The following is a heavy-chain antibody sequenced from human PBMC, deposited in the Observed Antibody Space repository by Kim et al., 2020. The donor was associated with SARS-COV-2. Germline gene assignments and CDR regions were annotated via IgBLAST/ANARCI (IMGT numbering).Heavy chain of an antibody. J-gene: IGHJ4*02. CDR1: GYSFTSYW. D-gene: IGHD3-22*01. V-gene: IGHV5-51*01. CDR2: IYPGDSDT. CDR3: ARHPTYSYDSSGSLHFDY. Sequence: GESLKISCKGSGYSFTSYWIGWVRQMPGKGLEWMGIIYPGDSDTRYSPSFQGQVTISADKSISTAYLQWSSLKASDTAMYYCARHPTYSYDSSGSLHFDYWGQGTLVTVSS.